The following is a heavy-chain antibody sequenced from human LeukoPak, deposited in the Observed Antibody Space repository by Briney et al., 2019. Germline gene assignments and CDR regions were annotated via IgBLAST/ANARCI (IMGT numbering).Heavy chain of an antibody. CDR2: IYYSGST. Sequence: SETLSITCTVSGGSISSYYWSWIRQPPGKGLEWIGYIYYSGSTNYNPSLKSRVTISVDTSKNQFSLKLSSVTAADTAVYYCAKDQARVVGATTGCFDPWGQGTLVTVSS. CDR1: GGSISSYY. D-gene: IGHD1-26*01. V-gene: IGHV4-59*01. J-gene: IGHJ5*02. CDR3: AKDQARVVGATTGCFDP.